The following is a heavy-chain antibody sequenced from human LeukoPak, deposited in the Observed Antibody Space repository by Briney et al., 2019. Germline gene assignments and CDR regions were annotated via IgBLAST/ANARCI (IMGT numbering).Heavy chain of an antibody. Sequence: ASVKVSCKASGYTFTSYDMHWVRQAPGQGLEWMEIINPSGGSTSYAQKFQGRVTMTRDMSTSTVYMELSSLRSEDTAVYYCARRTQGGGSDYWGQGTLVTVSS. D-gene: IGHD3-16*01. CDR3: ARRTQGGGSDY. V-gene: IGHV1-46*01. J-gene: IGHJ4*02. CDR2: INPSGGST. CDR1: GYTFTSYD.